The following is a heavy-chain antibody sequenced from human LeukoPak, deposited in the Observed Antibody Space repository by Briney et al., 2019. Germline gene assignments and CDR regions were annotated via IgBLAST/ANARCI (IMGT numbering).Heavy chain of an antibody. CDR1: GYSFTSYW. D-gene: IGHD3-10*01. J-gene: IGHJ4*02. CDR3: ARQVYYYGSGSYLDY. V-gene: IGHV5-10-1*01. CDR2: IDPSDSYT. Sequence: LGESLKISCKVSGYSFTSYWISWVRQMPGKGLEWMGRIDPSDSYTNYSPSFQGHVTISADKSISTAYLQWSSLKASDTAMYYCARQVYYYGSGSYLDYWGQGTLVTVSS.